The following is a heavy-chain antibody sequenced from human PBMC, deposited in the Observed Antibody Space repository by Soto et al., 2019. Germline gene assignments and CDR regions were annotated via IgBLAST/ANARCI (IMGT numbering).Heavy chain of an antibody. D-gene: IGHD3-22*01. CDR3: PRHDYYDSSGYYSHFHN. V-gene: IGHV4-39*01. CDR2: IYYSENS. Sequence: SETLSLTCTVSGGAISSSSHYWGWIRQTPRKGLEWIGSIYYSENSYYNPSLKSRVAISVDTSKNQASLRLSSVTAADTAVYYCPRHDYYDSSGYYSHFHNWGEGALVTVS. J-gene: IGHJ4*02. CDR1: GGAISSSSHY.